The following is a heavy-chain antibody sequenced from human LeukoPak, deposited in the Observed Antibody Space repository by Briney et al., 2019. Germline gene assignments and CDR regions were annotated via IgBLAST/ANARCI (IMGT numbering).Heavy chain of an antibody. CDR1: GGSFSGYY. V-gene: IGHV4-34*01. Sequence: ASETLSLTCAVYGGSFSGYYWSWIRRPPGKGLEWIGEINHSGSTNYNPSLKSRVTISVDTSKNQFSLKLSSVTAADTAVYYCARSSRLDYWGQGTLVTVSS. D-gene: IGHD2-2*01. CDR2: INHSGST. CDR3: ARSSRLDY. J-gene: IGHJ4*02.